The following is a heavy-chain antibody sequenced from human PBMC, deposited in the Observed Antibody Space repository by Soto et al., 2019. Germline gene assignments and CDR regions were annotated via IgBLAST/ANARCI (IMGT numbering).Heavy chain of an antibody. Sequence: SETLSLTCTVSGGSISSYYWSWIRQPPGKGLEWIGYIDYSGSTYYNPSLKSRVTISEDRSRNRFSLRLTSVTAADTAVYYCASRNKGYYYGMDVWGQGTTVT. CDR1: GGSISSYY. CDR3: ASRNKGYYYGMDV. J-gene: IGHJ6*02. CDR2: IDYSGST. V-gene: IGHV4-59*01.